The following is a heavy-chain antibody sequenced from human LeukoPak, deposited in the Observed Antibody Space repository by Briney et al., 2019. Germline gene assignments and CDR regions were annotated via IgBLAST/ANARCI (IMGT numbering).Heavy chain of an antibody. CDR1: GFTFSDYY. CDR2: ISSSGSTI. Sequence: PGGSLRLSCAASGFTFSDYYMSWIRQAPGKGLEWVSYISSSGSTIYYADSVKGRFTISRDNAKNSLYLQMNSLRAEDTAVYYCARGEKYCTNGICYQKWGPFDYWGQGTLVTVSS. V-gene: IGHV3-11*04. J-gene: IGHJ4*02. D-gene: IGHD2-8*01. CDR3: ARGEKYCTNGICYQKWGPFDY.